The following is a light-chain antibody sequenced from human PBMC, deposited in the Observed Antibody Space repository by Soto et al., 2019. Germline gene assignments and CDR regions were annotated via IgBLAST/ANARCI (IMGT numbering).Light chain of an antibody. J-gene: IGLJ3*02. V-gene: IGLV1-40*01. CDR2: ANT. CDR3: QSYDSSLSGSNWV. Sequence: QSVLTQPPSVSGAPGQRVTISCTGSSSNIGAGYDVHWYQQLPGTAPKLLIYANTNRPSGVPDRFSGSKSGTSASLAITGLQAEDEADYYCQSYDSSLSGSNWVFGGGTKATVL. CDR1: SSNIGAGYD.